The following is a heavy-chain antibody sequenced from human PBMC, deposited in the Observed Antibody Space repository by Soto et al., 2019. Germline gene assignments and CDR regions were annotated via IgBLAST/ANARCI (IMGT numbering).Heavy chain of an antibody. D-gene: IGHD1-26*01. V-gene: IGHV3-15*01. J-gene: IGHJ4*02. CDR3: TIYGGKWELPK. Sequence: GSLRLSCPFSEGTVSNAWINLVRQAPWKGLGRVVHIKSKTRGGTTNYAAPVKRKLTISRDEPKTTVYLQMNSLKTEDTAVYYCTIYGGKWELPKWGQGTLVTVSS. CDR2: IKSKTRGGTT. CDR1: EGTVSNAW.